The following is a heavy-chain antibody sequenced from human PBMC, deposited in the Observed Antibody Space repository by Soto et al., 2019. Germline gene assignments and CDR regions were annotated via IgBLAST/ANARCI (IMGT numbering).Heavy chain of an antibody. V-gene: IGHV1-18*01. CDR1: GYTFTSYG. J-gene: IGHJ5*02. CDR3: ASKGLVTKYNWFDP. D-gene: IGHD3-9*01. Sequence: QVQLVQSGAEVTKPGASVKVSCKASGYTFTSYGISWVRQAPGQGLEWMGWISAYNGNTNYAHKLQGRVTKTTDTSTSTADLELRSLGSDDTAVYYCASKGLVTKYNWFDPWGQGTLVTVSS. CDR2: ISAYNGNT.